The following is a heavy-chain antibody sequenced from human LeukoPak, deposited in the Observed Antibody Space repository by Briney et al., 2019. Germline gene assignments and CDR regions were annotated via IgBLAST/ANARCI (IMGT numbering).Heavy chain of an antibody. Sequence: PGGSLRLSCAASGFTFDDYAMHWVRQAPGKGLEWVSGISWNSGSIGYADSVKGRFTISRDNAKNSLYLQMNSLRAEDMALYYCAKAYGSETYYPIDYWGPGTLVTVSS. J-gene: IGHJ4*02. CDR3: AKAYGSETYYPIDY. CDR2: ISWNSGSI. V-gene: IGHV3-9*03. D-gene: IGHD3-10*01. CDR1: GFTFDDYA.